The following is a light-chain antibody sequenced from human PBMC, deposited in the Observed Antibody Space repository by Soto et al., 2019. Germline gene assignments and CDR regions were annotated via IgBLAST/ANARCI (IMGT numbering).Light chain of an antibody. Sequence: DIQLTQSPSLLSASVGDRTPTTCPASQGISGYLAWCQQKPLKAPKLLIYSASTLQSGVPSRVSGSGSGTEVTLTISSLQPEDFATYYCQQLNNYPWTFGQGTKVDI. CDR1: QGISGY. CDR2: SAS. CDR3: QQLNNYPWT. V-gene: IGKV1-9*01. J-gene: IGKJ1*01.